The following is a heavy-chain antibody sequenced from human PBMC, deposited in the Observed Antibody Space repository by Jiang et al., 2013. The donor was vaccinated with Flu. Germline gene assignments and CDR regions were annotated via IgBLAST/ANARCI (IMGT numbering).Heavy chain of an antibody. V-gene: IGHV5-51*01. J-gene: IGHJ5*02. CDR3: ARGWPAAGTVSWFDP. CDR1: GYSFTSYW. D-gene: IGHD6-13*01. Sequence: LKISCKGSGYSFTSYWIGWVRQMPGKGLEWMGIIYPGDSDTRYSPSFQGQVTISADKSISTAYLQWSSLKASDTAMYYCARGWPAAGTVSWFDPWGQGTLVTVSS. CDR2: IYPGDSDT.